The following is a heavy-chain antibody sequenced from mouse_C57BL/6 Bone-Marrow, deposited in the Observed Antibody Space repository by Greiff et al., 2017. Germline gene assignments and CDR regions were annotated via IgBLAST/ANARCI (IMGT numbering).Heavy chain of an antibody. D-gene: IGHD1-1*02. CDR2: IWRGGST. Sequence: VQLQQSGPGLVQPSQSLSITCTVSGFSLTSYGVHWVRQSPGKGLEWLGVIWRGGSTDYNAAFMSRLRITKDNSKSQVFFKMNSLQADDTAIYNCPLWSGGAMDYWGQGTSVTVSS. V-gene: IGHV2-5*01. J-gene: IGHJ4*01. CDR3: PLWSGGAMDY. CDR1: GFSLTSYG.